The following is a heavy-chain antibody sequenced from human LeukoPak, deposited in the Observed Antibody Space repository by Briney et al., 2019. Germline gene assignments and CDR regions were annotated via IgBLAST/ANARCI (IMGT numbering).Heavy chain of an antibody. Sequence: SETLSLTCTVSGGSISNYYWTWLRQPPRKGLEWIGFIYYSGVTNYNPSLKSRVTMSVDTSKNQFSLKLSSVTAADTAVYYCARDQYDEGPRFDYWGQGTLVTVSS. V-gene: IGHV4-59*12. D-gene: IGHD3-3*01. CDR1: GGSISNYY. CDR2: IYYSGVT. CDR3: ARDQYDEGPRFDY. J-gene: IGHJ4*02.